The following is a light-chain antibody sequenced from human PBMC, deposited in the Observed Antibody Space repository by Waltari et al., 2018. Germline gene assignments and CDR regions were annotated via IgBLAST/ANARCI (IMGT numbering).Light chain of an antibody. CDR1: QGISNY. V-gene: IGKV1-27*01. CDR2: GAS. J-gene: IGKJ3*01. Sequence: DIQMTQSPSSLSALVGDRVTITCRASQGISNYLAWYQQKPGRVPKLLIYGASTLQSGVPPRFSGSGSGTEFTLTINSLQPEDVGAYYCQKYDSAPDTFGPGTTVDIK. CDR3: QKYDSAPDT.